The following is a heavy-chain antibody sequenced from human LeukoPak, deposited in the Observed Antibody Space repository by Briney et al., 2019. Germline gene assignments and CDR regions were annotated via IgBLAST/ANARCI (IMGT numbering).Heavy chain of an antibody. V-gene: IGHV3-23*01. Sequence: GGSLRLSCAASGFTFSSYAMSWVRQAPGKGLEWVSAISGSGGSTYYADSVKGRFTISRDNSKNTLYLQMNSLRAEDTAVYYCARLDLAVAGFYGMDVWGQGTTVTVSS. J-gene: IGHJ6*02. CDR1: GFTFSSYA. D-gene: IGHD6-19*01. CDR2: ISGSGGST. CDR3: ARLDLAVAGFYGMDV.